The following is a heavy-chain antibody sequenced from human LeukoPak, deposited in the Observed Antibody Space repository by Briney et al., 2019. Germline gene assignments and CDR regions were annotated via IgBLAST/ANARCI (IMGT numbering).Heavy chain of an antibody. Sequence: GGSLRLSCAASGFTFSSYAMSWVRQAPGKGLEWVSAISGSGGSTYYADSVKGRFTISRDNAKNSLYLQMNSLRDEDTAVYYCAREISGWYGNGYWGQGTLVTVSS. J-gene: IGHJ4*02. V-gene: IGHV3-23*01. D-gene: IGHD6-19*01. CDR3: AREISGWYGNGY. CDR2: ISGSGGST. CDR1: GFTFSSYA.